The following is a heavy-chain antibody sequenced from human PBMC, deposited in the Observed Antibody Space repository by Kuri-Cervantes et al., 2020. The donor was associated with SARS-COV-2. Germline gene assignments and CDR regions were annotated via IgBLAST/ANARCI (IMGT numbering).Heavy chain of an antibody. J-gene: IGHJ4*02. Sequence: GSLRLSCTASGGSISSYYWSWIRQPPGKGLEWIGYIYYSGSTNYNPSLKSRVTISVDTSKNQFSLKLSSVTAADTAVYYCARANYYYDSSGWGCYFDYWGQGTLVTVSS. CDR2: IYYSGST. CDR1: GGSISSYY. CDR3: ARANYYYDSSGWGCYFDY. V-gene: IGHV4-59*01. D-gene: IGHD3-22*01.